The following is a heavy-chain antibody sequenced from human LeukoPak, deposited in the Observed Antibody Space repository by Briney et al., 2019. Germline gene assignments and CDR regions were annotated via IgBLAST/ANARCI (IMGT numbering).Heavy chain of an antibody. V-gene: IGHV1-18*01. CDR1: GYSFVLYG. Sequence: GASVKVSCKASGYSFVLYGISWVRQAPGQGPEWMGWISTYNGNTNYAQKLQGRVTMTTDTSTSTAYMELRSLKSDDTAVYYCASLKNYYDSSGYLVTDAFDIWGQGTMVTVSS. J-gene: IGHJ3*02. CDR3: ASLKNYYDSSGYLVTDAFDI. D-gene: IGHD3-22*01. CDR2: ISTYNGNT.